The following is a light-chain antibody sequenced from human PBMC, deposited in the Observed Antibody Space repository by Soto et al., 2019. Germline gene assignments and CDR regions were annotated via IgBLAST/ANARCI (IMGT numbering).Light chain of an antibody. CDR1: QSVAGD. CDR2: GAS. V-gene: IGKV3-15*01. Sequence: EIRMTQSPATLSVSVGERATLTCRASQSVAGDLAWYQQKPGQAPSLLIYGASARATGIPARFTGSGSGTEFTLTISSLQSEDFAVYYCQPYNQWPLFGHGANVDIK. CDR3: QPYNQWPL. J-gene: IGKJ3*01.